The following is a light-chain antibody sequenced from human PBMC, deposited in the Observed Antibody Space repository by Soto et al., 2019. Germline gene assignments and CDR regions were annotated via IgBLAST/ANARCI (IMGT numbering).Light chain of an antibody. CDR3: QQYDRSPLT. CDR1: QSLTSSF. V-gene: IGKV3-20*01. Sequence: EIVLTQSPGTLSFSPGERASLSCRVSQSLTSSFLAWYQQKPGQAPRLLIYGASSRATGIPDRFSGSGSGTDFTLTIDRLEPEDFAVYYCQQYDRSPLTFGQGTKVDIK. CDR2: GAS. J-gene: IGKJ1*01.